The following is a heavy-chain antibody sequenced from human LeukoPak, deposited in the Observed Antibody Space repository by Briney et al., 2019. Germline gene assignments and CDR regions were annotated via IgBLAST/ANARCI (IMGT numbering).Heavy chain of an antibody. CDR3: VIFPGY. Sequence: SQTLSLTCTVSGGSLNSGRDSWSWVRQSAGKGLEWIGSLYNSGSTYSNPSLKSRATISVDTSKNQCSLKLRSVTAADTAVYYCVIFPGYWGPGTLVTVSS. J-gene: IGHJ4*02. V-gene: IGHV4-61*02. D-gene: IGHD2/OR15-2a*01. CDR1: GGSLNSGRDS. CDR2: LYNSGST.